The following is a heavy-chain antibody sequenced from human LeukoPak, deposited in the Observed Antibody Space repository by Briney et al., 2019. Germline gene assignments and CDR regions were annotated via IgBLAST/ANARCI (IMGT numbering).Heavy chain of an antibody. D-gene: IGHD2-8*02. V-gene: IGHV3-74*01. J-gene: IGHJ4*02. CDR3: ARDRGTGNYYVY. Sequence: GGSLRRSCAASGFTFSSYWMYWIRQAPGKGLVWVSRINSDGSSTSYADSVKGRFTISRDSAKNTLYLQMNSLRAEDTAVYYCARDRGTGNYYVYWGQGTLVTVSS. CDR2: INSDGSST. CDR1: GFTFSSYW.